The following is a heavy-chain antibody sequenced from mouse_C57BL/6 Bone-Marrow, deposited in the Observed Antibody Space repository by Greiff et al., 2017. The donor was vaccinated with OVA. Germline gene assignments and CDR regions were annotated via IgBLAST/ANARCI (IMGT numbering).Heavy chain of an antibody. D-gene: IGHD4-1*01. CDR3: AGHEGGLANWDPVAY. V-gene: IGHV1-62-2*01. CDR1: GYTFTEYT. CDR2: FYPGSGRI. J-gene: IGHJ3*01. Sequence: QVQLKESGAELVKPGASVKLSCKASGYTFTEYTIHWVKQRSGQGLEWIGWFYPGSGRIKYNEKFKDKATLTADKSSSTVYMELSRLTSEDSAVYVGAGHEGGLANWDPVAYWGQGTMVTVSA.